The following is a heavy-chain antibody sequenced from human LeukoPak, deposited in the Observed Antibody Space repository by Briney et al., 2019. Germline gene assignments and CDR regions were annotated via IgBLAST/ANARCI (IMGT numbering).Heavy chain of an antibody. D-gene: IGHD6-13*01. CDR2: ISSSSSYI. CDR1: GFTFSSYG. V-gene: IGHV3-21*01. Sequence: GRSLRLSCAASGFTFSSYGMNWVRQAPGKGLEWVSSISSSSSYIYYADSVKGRFTISRDNAKNSLYLQMNSLRAEDTAVYYCARDSKAAAGYFDYWGQGTLVTVSS. J-gene: IGHJ4*02. CDR3: ARDSKAAAGYFDY.